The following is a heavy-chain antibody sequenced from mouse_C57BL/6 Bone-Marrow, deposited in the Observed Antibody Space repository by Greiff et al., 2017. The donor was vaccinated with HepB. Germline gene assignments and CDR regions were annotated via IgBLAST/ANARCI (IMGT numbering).Heavy chain of an antibody. CDR3: ARYEYYAMDY. J-gene: IGHJ4*01. D-gene: IGHD2-12*01. CDR1: GYTFTNYW. CDR2: IYPGGGYT. V-gene: IGHV1-63*01. Sequence: VKLMESGAELVRPGTSVKMSCKASGYTFTNYWIGWAKQRPGHGLEWIGDIYPGGGYTNYNEKFKGKATLTADKSSSTAYMQFSSLTSEDSAIYYCARYEYYAMDYWGQGTSVTVSS.